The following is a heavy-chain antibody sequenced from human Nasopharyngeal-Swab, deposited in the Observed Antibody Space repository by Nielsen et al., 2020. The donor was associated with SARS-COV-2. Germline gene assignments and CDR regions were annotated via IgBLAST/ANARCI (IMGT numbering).Heavy chain of an antibody. D-gene: IGHD5-24*01. CDR1: RFSLSTSGVG. CDR2: LYWDDDK. V-gene: IGHV2-5*02. Sequence: SGPTLAKPTQIFTLTCTFSRFSLSTSGVGVVWIHQPPGKALERLALLYWDDDKRYSPSLKSRLTITKDTSKNQVVLTMTTMDPVDTATYYCAHGDGYKYDAFDIWGQGTMVTASS. CDR3: AHGDGYKYDAFDI. J-gene: IGHJ3*02.